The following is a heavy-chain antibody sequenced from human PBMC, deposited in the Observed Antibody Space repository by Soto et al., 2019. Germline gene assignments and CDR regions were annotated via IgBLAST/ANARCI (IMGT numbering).Heavy chain of an antibody. J-gene: IGHJ4*02. CDR1: GDSVTSYW. D-gene: IGHD1-26*01. CDR3: ARMEPQVGAYDY. CDR2: IYPGDSDT. Sequence: PGESLKISCKGSGDSVTSYWIGWVRHMPGKGLGGMGGIYPGDSDTRYSPSFQGQVTISADKSISTAYLQWSSLKASDTAMYYCARMEPQVGAYDYWGQGTLVTVSS. V-gene: IGHV5-51*01.